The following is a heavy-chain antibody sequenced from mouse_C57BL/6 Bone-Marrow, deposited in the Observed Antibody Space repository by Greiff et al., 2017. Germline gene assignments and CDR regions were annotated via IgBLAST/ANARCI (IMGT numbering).Heavy chain of an antibody. CDR3: ASYYGPY. CDR2: IYPRSGNT. Sequence: QQRTGQGLEWIGEIYPRSGNTYYNEKFKGKATLTADKSSSTAYMELRSLTSEDSAVYFCASYYGPYWGQGTLVTVSA. V-gene: IGHV1-81*01. J-gene: IGHJ3*01. D-gene: IGHD1-1*01.